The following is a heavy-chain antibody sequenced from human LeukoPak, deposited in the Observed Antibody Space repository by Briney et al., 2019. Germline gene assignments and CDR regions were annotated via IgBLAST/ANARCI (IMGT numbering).Heavy chain of an antibody. CDR2: IKQVGSEK. V-gene: IGHV3-7*05. CDR1: GFTFRTYW. Sequence: GGSLRLSCAASGFTFRTYWMTWVRQAPGKGLEWVAIIKQVGSEKYYVDSVKGRFTISRDNAKNSLYLQMDSLRSEDTAVYYCAREHSSGWYDYWGQGTLVTVSS. CDR3: AREHSSGWYDY. J-gene: IGHJ4*02. D-gene: IGHD6-19*01.